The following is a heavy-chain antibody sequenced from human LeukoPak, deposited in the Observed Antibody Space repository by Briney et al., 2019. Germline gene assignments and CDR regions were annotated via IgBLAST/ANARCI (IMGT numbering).Heavy chain of an antibody. V-gene: IGHV4-39*07. CDR2: IYYSGST. D-gene: IGHD3-22*01. CDR3: ARDQGYYDSSGFYSFGLDS. J-gene: IGHJ4*02. CDR1: GGSISSSSYY. Sequence: SETLSLTCTVSGGSISSSSYYWGWIRQPPGKGLEWIGSIYYSGSTYYNPSLKSRVTISVDRSKNQFSLKLTSVTAADTAVYYCARDQGYYDSSGFYSFGLDSWGQGTLVTVSS.